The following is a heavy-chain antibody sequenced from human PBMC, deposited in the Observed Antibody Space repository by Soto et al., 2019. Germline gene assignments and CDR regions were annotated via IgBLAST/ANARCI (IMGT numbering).Heavy chain of an antibody. CDR3: ATSQGRILYGSGSRRPWISPFDY. Sequence: SVKVSCKASGGTFSSYAISWVRQAPGQGLEWMGGIIPIFGTANYAQKFQGRVTITADESTSTAYMELSSLRSEDTAVYYCATSQGRILYGSGSRRPWISPFDYWGQGTLVTVSS. CDR1: GGTFSSYA. CDR2: IIPIFGTA. J-gene: IGHJ4*02. V-gene: IGHV1-69*13. D-gene: IGHD3-10*01.